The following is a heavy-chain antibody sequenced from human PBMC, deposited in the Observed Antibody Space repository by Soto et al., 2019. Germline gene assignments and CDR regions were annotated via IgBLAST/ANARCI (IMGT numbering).Heavy chain of an antibody. CDR1: GFTFSSFW. D-gene: IGHD6-19*01. V-gene: IGHV3-74*01. Sequence: GGSLRLSCAASGFTFSSFWMHWVRQAPGKGLEWVSRTNEDGSTINYADSVKGRFTISRDDAKNSLYLQMNSLRDEDTAVYYCARDMMYSSGWSPFDYWGQGTLVTVS. J-gene: IGHJ4*02. CDR2: TNEDGSTI. CDR3: ARDMMYSSGWSPFDY.